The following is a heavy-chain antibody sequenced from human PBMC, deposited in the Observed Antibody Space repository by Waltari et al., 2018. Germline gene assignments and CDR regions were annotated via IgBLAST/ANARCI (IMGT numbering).Heavy chain of an antibody. D-gene: IGHD1-7*01. CDR1: GYTFTGYY. CDR2: INPNSGGT. J-gene: IGHJ4*02. Sequence: HVQVVQSGAEVKRPGASLKVSCKASGYTFTGYYRHWVRQAPGQGLEWMGWINPNSGGTNYAQKFKGRVTMTRDTSISTAYMELSRLRSDDTAVYYCARGITGTTGDYFDYWGQGTLDTVSS. CDR3: ARGITGTTGDYFDY. V-gene: IGHV1-2*02.